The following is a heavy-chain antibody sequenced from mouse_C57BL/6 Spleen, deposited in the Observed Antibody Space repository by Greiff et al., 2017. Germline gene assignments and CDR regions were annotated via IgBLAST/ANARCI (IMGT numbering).Heavy chain of an antibody. CDR1: GYTFTSYW. J-gene: IGHJ4*01. CDR3: ARSTPDGYYLYYYAMDY. CDR2: IHPNSGST. Sequence: QVQLQQPGAELVKPGASVKLSCKASGYTFTSYWMHWVKQRPGQGLEWIGMIHPNSGSTNYNEKFKSKATLTVDKSSSTAYMQLSSLTSEDSAVYYCARSTPDGYYLYYYAMDYWGQGTSVTVSS. D-gene: IGHD2-3*01. V-gene: IGHV1-64*01.